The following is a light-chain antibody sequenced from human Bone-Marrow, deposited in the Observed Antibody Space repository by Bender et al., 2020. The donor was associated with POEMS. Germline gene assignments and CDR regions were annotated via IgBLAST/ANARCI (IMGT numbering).Light chain of an antibody. CDR1: SSNIGAHA. J-gene: IGLJ2*01. Sequence: QSVLTQPPSASGTPGQRVTISCSGGSSNIGAHAVNWYQVLPGTAPKLLFYAYTRRPSGVPDRFSAYKSGTSASLAITGLQAEDEADYYCQSYDSSLSGPIFGGGTKLTVL. CDR3: QSYDSSLSGPI. V-gene: IGLV1-40*01. CDR2: AYT.